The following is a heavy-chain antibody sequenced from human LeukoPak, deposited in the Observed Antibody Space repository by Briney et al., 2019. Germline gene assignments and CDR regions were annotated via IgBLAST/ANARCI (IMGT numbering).Heavy chain of an antibody. CDR1: GYTFTSYD. CDR2: MNPNSGNT. J-gene: IGHJ3*02. V-gene: IGHV1-8*01. D-gene: IGHD2-15*01. CDR3: ARGERFCSGPSCYDDFFDI. Sequence: ASVKVSCKASGYTFTSYDINWVRQATGQGLEWMGWMNPNSGNTGYAQKFQGRVTMTRNTSISTAYMELSSLRSEDTAMYYCARGERFCSGPSCYDDFFDIWGRGTTVTVSS.